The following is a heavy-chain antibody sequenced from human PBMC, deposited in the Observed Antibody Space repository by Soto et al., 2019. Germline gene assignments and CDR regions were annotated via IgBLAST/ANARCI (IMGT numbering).Heavy chain of an antibody. D-gene: IGHD6-13*01. CDR3: ASGLVEYSSSWVDY. J-gene: IGHJ4*02. Sequence: EVQLVESGGGLVQPGGSLRLSCAASGFTFTGYWRHWVRQAPGMGLVWVSRINSDGSSTNYADSLKGRFTISRDNAKNMVYLQMNSLRAEDTAAYYCASGLVEYSSSWVDYWGQGTPVTVS. V-gene: IGHV3-74*01. CDR2: INSDGSST. CDR1: GFTFTGYW.